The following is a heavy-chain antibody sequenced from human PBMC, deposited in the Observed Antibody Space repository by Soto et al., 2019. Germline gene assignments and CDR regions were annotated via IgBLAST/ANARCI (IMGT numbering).Heavy chain of an antibody. Sequence: SETLSLTCTVSGVSISNYYWSWIRQPPGKGLEWVGYVYYTGSTSYNPSLKSRVAMSVDTSKKQISLKLTSVTAADTAVYYCARGDDNSDYWGQGTLVTVSS. V-gene: IGHV4-59*01. CDR1: GVSISNYY. CDR2: VYYTGST. CDR3: ARGDDNSDY. D-gene: IGHD3-22*01. J-gene: IGHJ4*02.